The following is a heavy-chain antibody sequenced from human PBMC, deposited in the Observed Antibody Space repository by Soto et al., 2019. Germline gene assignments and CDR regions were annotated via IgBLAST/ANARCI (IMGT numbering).Heavy chain of an antibody. CDR3: ARVSVVRGVISIYYYYMDV. J-gene: IGHJ6*03. Sequence: SETLSLTCAVYGGSFSGYYWSWIRQPPGKGLEWIGEINHSGSTNYNPSLKSRVTISVDTSKNQFSLKLSSVTAADTAVYYCARVSVVRGVISIYYYYMDVWGKGTTVTVSS. CDR1: GGSFSGYY. CDR2: INHSGST. D-gene: IGHD3-10*01. V-gene: IGHV4-34*01.